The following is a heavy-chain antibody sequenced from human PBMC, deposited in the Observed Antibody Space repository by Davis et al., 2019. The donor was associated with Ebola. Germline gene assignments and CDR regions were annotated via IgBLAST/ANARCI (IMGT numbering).Heavy chain of an antibody. CDR1: GGSISSYY. V-gene: IGHV4-59*08. CDR3: ARHLVVGSSSYHDS. CDR2: IYYSGST. D-gene: IGHD2-15*01. Sequence: MPSETLSLTCTVSGGSISSYYWSWIRQPPGKGLEWIGYIYYSGSTNYNPSLKSRVTISVDTSKSQFSLKLTSVTAADTAVYYCARHLVVGSSSYHDSWGQGTLVPVSS. J-gene: IGHJ4*02.